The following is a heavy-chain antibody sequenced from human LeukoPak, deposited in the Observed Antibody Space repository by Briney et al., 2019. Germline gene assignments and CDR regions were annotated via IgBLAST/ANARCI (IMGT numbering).Heavy chain of an antibody. J-gene: IGHJ4*02. D-gene: IGHD2-2*01. CDR2: IKQDGSAK. Sequence: GGSLRLSCTASGFTFSDYWMTWVRQAPGKGLEWVANIKQDGSAKYYVDSVKGRFTISRDNAKNSLYLQMDSLRVEDTATYYCARWRGSTSERSDYWGQGSLVTVSS. CDR1: GFTFSDYW. CDR3: ARWRGSTSERSDY. V-gene: IGHV3-7*01.